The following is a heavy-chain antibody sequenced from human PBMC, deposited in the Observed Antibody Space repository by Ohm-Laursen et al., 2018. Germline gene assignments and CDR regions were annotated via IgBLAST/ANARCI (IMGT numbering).Heavy chain of an antibody. D-gene: IGHD2-15*01. CDR3: ASALYCSGGSCSQDFDY. CDR2: ISAYNGNT. J-gene: IGHJ4*02. Sequence: VSSVKVSCKASGYTFTSYGISWVRQAPGQGLEWMGWISAYNGNTNYAQKLQGRVTMTTDTSTSTAYMELRSLRSDDTAVYYCASALYCSGGSCSQDFDYWGQGTLVTVSS. V-gene: IGHV1-18*01. CDR1: GYTFTSYG.